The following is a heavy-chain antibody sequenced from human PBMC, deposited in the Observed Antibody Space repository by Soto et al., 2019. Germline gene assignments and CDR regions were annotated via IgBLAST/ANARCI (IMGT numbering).Heavy chain of an antibody. V-gene: IGHV3-21*06. Sequence: EVQLVESGGGLVNPGGSLRLSCAASGFTFSYYPLHWVRRAPVKGLEWVSSISGVRDYIRYADSVKGRFAISGDNAKTSLYLQLICLSAEDTSVYYFAREGVHNSTEYCFGYLGQGTLVTVSS. D-gene: IGHD2-21*01. J-gene: IGHJ4*02. CDR3: AREGVHNSTEYCFGY. CDR1: GFTFSYYP. CDR2: ISGVRDYI.